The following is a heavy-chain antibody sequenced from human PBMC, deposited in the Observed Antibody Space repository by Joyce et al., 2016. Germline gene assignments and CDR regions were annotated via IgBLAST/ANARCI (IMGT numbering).Heavy chain of an antibody. CDR2: IKADGSEK. J-gene: IGHJ4*02. Sequence: EVQLVESGGGLVQPGGSLRLSCVSSGFTFRKYYMGWIRKAPGKGPEWGAKIKADGSEKSYVGSVGGRFTISRNNAKNSLYLQINGLRAEETAVYYCAREYFWRYDYWGQGTLVTVSS. CDR3: AREYFWRYDY. CDR1: GFTFRKYY. V-gene: IGHV3-7*01. D-gene: IGHD3-3*01.